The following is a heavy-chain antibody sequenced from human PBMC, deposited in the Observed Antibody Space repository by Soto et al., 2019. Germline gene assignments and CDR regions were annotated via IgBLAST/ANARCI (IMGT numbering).Heavy chain of an antibody. CDR3: ARAPLLRGLWFGFDI. V-gene: IGHV1-46*03. J-gene: IGHJ3*02. CDR1: GYTFTSYY. D-gene: IGHD3-10*01. Sequence: ASVKVSCKASGYTFTSYYMHWVRQAPGQGLEWMGIINPSGGSTSYAQKFQGRVTMTRDTSTSTVYMELSSLRSEDTAVYYCARAPLLRGLWFGFDIWGQRTMVTVSS. CDR2: INPSGGST.